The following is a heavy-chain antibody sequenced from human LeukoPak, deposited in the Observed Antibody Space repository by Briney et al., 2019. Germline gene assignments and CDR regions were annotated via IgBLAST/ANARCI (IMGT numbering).Heavy chain of an antibody. Sequence: GGSLRLSCAASGFAFASFSMHWVRQAPGKGLEWVAVISFDGSDKYYADSVKGRFTISRDNSKNTLYLQMNSLTTGDTSVYYCARDRGSDWFYNFDYWGQGTLVTVSS. D-gene: IGHD6-19*01. V-gene: IGHV3-30*04. CDR1: GFAFASFS. J-gene: IGHJ4*02. CDR2: ISFDGSDK. CDR3: ARDRGSDWFYNFDY.